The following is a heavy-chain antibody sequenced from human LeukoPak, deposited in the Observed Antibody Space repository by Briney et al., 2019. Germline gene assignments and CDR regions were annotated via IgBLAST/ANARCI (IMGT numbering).Heavy chain of an antibody. CDR2: ISYGGSTK. CDR3: GKDTPVVGIDF. J-gene: IGHJ6*02. Sequence: GGSLRLSCAASGFTFSGYDMSWIRQAPGKGLEWVAFISYGGSTKYYPDSERGRTTISRETSKHTLYMQINSMRAEDTDVYFCGKDTPVVGIDFWGQGTTVTVSS. D-gene: IGHD2-21*01. CDR1: GFTFSGYD. V-gene: IGHV3-30*02.